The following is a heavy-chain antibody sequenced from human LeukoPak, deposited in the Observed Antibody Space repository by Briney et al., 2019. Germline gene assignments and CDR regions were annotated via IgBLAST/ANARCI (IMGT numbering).Heavy chain of an antibody. D-gene: IGHD3-22*01. Sequence: LSLTCTVSGGSISSSSYYWGWIRQAPGKGLEWVSYISSSGSTIYYADSVKGRFTISRDNAKNSLYLQMNSLRAEDTAVYYCAREFCYYDSSGYYCPMDVWGKGTTVTISS. CDR3: AREFCYYDSSGYYCPMDV. J-gene: IGHJ6*03. CDR1: GGSISSSSYY. CDR2: ISSSGSTI. V-gene: IGHV3-11*01.